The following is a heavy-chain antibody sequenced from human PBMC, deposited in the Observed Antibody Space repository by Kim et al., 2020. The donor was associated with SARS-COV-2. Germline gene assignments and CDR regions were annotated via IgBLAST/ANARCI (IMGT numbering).Heavy chain of an antibody. Sequence: GGSLRLSCAASGFTFDDYAMHWVRQAPGKGLEWVSGISWNSGSIGYADSVKGRFTISRDNAKNSLYLQMNSLRAEDTALYYCAKGVTIFGVVIDYFDYWGQGTLVTVSS. J-gene: IGHJ4*02. CDR1: GFTFDDYA. V-gene: IGHV3-9*01. D-gene: IGHD3-3*01. CDR3: AKGVTIFGVVIDYFDY. CDR2: ISWNSGSI.